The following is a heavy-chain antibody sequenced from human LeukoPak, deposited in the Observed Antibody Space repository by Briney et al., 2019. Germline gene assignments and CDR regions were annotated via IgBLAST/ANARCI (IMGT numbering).Heavy chain of an antibody. CDR3: AKAYDTGGDY. CDR1: GFTFSSYG. CDR2: ISNSGDST. D-gene: IGHD3-9*01. J-gene: IGHJ4*02. V-gene: IGHV3-23*01. Sequence: GGSLRLSCAASGFTFSSYGMSWVRQAPGKGLEWVSAISNSGDSTYYADSVKGRFTISRDNSKNTLYLQMNSLRAGDTALYYCAKAYDTGGDYWGQGTLVTVSS.